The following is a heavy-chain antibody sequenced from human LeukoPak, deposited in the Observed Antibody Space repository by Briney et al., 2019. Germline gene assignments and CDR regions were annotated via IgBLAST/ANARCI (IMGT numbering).Heavy chain of an antibody. CDR1: GYAFTTYG. D-gene: IGHD2-21*02. J-gene: IGHJ6*04. CDR3: ARAQVTCPSPHHLDV. Sequence: ASVKVSCTASGYAFTTYGITWVRQAPGQGLEWMGWIAAYNGHTDYTQKLQGRVTMTIDPSTDTAYMELRSLRSDDTGVYYCARAQVTCPSPHHLDVWGRGTAVTVSS. V-gene: IGHV1-18*01. CDR2: IAAYNGHT.